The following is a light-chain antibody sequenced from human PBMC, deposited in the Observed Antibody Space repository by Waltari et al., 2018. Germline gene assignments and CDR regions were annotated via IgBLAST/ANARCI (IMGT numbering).Light chain of an antibody. J-gene: IGLJ3*02. CDR3: MILHNNAVV. Sequence: QAVLTQPASLSASPGASVSLTCTLRSGISVGTYKIYWYQQRPGSPPQFLVKYRSDSTNERGVGGPSRFSGSRDTSANAGILLISGLQSEDEADYYCMILHNNAVVFGGGTRLTVL. V-gene: IGLV5-45*01. CDR2: YRSDSTN. CDR1: SGISVGTYK.